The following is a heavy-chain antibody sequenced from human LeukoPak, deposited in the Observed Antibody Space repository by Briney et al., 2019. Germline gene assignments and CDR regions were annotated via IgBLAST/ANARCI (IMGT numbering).Heavy chain of an antibody. CDR3: ARLTGDGDNRDAFDI. J-gene: IGHJ3*02. CDR2: VSPDGTKK. CDR1: GFTFSSYA. V-gene: IGHV3-30*04. Sequence: HPGGSLRLSCAASGFTFSSYAMHWARQAPGKGLEGLSIVSPDGTKKNYADSVKGRFTISRDSSENTLYLQMNSLKASDTAMYYCARLTGDGDNRDAFDIWGQGTMVTVSS. D-gene: IGHD5-24*01.